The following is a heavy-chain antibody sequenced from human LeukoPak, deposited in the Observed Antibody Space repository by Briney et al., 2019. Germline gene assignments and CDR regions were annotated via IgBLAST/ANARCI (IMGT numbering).Heavy chain of an antibody. V-gene: IGHV4-38-2*01. D-gene: IGHD5-18*01. CDR1: GYSISSDYY. CDR3: ARLAGPGTAMVNY. J-gene: IGHJ4*02. CDR2: ICHRGSI. Sequence: KPSETLSLTCAVSGYSISSDYYWGWIRQPPGKGLECIGNICHRGSIYYNPSLKSRVTISVDTSKNQFSLKLSSVTAADTAVYYCARLAGPGTAMVNYWGQGTLVTVSS.